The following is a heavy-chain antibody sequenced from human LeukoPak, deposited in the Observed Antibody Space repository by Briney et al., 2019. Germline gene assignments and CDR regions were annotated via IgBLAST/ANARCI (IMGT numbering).Heavy chain of an antibody. D-gene: IGHD5-18*01. J-gene: IGHJ5*02. V-gene: IGHV4-34*01. CDR2: INHSGST. CDR3: APRGDIEHSYGYGKWFDP. Sequence: SSETLSLTCAVYGGSFSGYYWSWIRQPPGKGGEGIGEINHSGSTNYNASLKSRVTVSVDSSKNEFSLRLSSVTAADTAVYYCAPRGDIEHSYGYGKWFDPWGQGPRVTVSS. CDR1: GGSFSGYY.